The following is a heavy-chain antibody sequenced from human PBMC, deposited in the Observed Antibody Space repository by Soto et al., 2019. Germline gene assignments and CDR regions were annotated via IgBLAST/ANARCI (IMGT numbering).Heavy chain of an antibody. J-gene: IGHJ3*02. V-gene: IGHV3-11*01. CDR3: ASLAGIAAAGTSNAFDI. CDR2: ISSSGSTI. Sequence: GSLSLSCAASGFTFSDYYMSWIRQAPGKGLEWVSYISSSGSTIYYADSVKGRFTISRDNAKNSLYLQMNSLRAEDTAVYYCASLAGIAAAGTSNAFDIWGLGTMVTVSS. D-gene: IGHD6-13*01. CDR1: GFTFSDYY.